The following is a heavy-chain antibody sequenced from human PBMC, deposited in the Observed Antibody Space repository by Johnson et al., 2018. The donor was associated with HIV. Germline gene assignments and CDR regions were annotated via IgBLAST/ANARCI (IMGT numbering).Heavy chain of an antibody. CDR1: GFTVSSNY. CDR3: ARDGMAATKANI. D-gene: IGHD1-14*01. CDR2: IYSGGST. V-gene: IGHV3-66*01. Sequence: VQLVESGGGLVQPGGSLRLSCAASGFTVSSNYMSWIRQAPGKGLEWVSVIYSGGSTYYADSVKGRFTISRDNSKNTLYLQMNSLRAEDTAVYYCARDGMAATKANIWGQGTMVTVSS. J-gene: IGHJ3*02.